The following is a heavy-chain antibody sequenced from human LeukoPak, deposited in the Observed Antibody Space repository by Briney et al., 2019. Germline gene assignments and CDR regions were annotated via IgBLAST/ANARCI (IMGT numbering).Heavy chain of an antibody. CDR2: IQYDGSNK. CDR1: GFTFSSYG. V-gene: IGHV3-30*02. CDR3: AKSSSQLDTSPFEY. D-gene: IGHD1-1*01. J-gene: IGHJ4*02. Sequence: GGSLRLSCAASGFTFSSYGIHWVRQAPGKGLEWVTFIQYDGSNKYADSVKGRFTISRDNSKNVLYLQMNSLRAEDTALYYCAKSSSQLDTSPFEYWGQGTLVTVSS.